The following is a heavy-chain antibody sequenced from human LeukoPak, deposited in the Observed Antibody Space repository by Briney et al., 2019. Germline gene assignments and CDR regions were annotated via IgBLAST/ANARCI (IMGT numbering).Heavy chain of an antibody. CDR1: GYTFTSYG. J-gene: IGHJ3*02. Sequence: GASVKVSCKASGYTFTSYGISWVRQAPGQGLEWMGWISAYNGNTNYAQKLQGRVTMTRDTSISTAYMELSRLRSDDTAVYYCATSLRGDAFDIWGQGTMVTVSS. D-gene: IGHD2-8*01. CDR2: ISAYNGNT. CDR3: ATSLRGDAFDI. V-gene: IGHV1-18*01.